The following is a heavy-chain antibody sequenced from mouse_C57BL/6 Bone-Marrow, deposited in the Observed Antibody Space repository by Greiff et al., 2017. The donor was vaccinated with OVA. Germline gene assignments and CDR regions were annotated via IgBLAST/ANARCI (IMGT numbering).Heavy chain of an antibody. Sequence: VKLQESGAELARPGASVKLSCKASGYTFTSYGISWVKQRTGQGLEWIGEIYPRSGNTYYNEKFKGKATLTADKSSSTAYMELRSLTSEDSVVYFCAPYGHFDVWGTGTTVTVSS. V-gene: IGHV1-81*01. CDR3: APYGHFDV. CDR1: GYTFTSYG. D-gene: IGHD1-1*02. CDR2: IYPRSGNT. J-gene: IGHJ1*03.